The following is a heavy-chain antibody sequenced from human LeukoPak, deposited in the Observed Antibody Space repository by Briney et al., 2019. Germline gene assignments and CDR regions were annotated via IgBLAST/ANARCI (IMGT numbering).Heavy chain of an antibody. CDR1: GGTFSSYA. CDR2: IIPIFGTA. CDR3: ARNREGYSSSSAFDY. D-gene: IGHD6-6*01. J-gene: IGHJ4*02. V-gene: IGHV1-69*06. Sequence: SVKVSCKASGGTFSSYAISWVRQAPGQGLEWMGGIIPIFGTANYAQKFQGRVTITADKSTSTAYMELSSLRSEDTAVYYCARNREGYSSSSAFDYWGQGTLVTVSS.